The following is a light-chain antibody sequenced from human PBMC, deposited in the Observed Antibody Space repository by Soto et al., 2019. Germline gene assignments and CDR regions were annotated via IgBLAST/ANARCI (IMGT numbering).Light chain of an antibody. J-gene: IGKJ1*01. V-gene: IGKV4-1*01. CDR1: HNSLYSSDNKNY. CDR3: QQYYSSPPT. CDR2: WAS. Sequence: DLVLTHSPDSLAVSLGERATINCKSGHNSLYSSDNKNYLSWYQQRPGQPPKLLFYWASTRESGVPDRFSGSGSGTHFTLTITSLQAEDVAVYYCQQYYSSPPTFGQGTKVDI.